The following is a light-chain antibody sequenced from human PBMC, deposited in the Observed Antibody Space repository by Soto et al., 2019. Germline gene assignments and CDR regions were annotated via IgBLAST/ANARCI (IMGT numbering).Light chain of an antibody. Sequence: EIVSTQSPGTLSLSTGERATLSCRASQSVSNNYLAWYQQKPGQAPRLLIYGASNRATGIPDRFSGSGSGTDFTLTISRLEPEDFAVYYCQQYGSSGTFGQGTKV. J-gene: IGKJ1*01. CDR2: GAS. V-gene: IGKV3-20*01. CDR3: QQYGSSGT. CDR1: QSVSNNY.